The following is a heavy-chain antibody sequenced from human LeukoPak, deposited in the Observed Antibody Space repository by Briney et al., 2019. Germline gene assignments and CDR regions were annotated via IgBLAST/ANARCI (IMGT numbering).Heavy chain of an antibody. CDR3: ASYGDYVDRRDY. V-gene: IGHV1-2*02. Sequence: GASVKVSRKASGYTFTGYYLHWVRPAPGQGLEGVGWINTNSGGTNYAQKFQGRVNMTRDTSISTAYMELSRLRSDDTAVYYCASYGDYVDRRDYWGQGTLVTVSS. CDR1: GYTFTGYY. J-gene: IGHJ4*02. D-gene: IGHD4-17*01. CDR2: INTNSGGT.